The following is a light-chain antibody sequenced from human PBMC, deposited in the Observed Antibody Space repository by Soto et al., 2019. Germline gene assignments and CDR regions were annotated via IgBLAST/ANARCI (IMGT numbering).Light chain of an antibody. V-gene: IGKV3-20*01. Sequence: EIVLAQSPGTLSFSPGESGILSCRTSQTVNSPHLAWYQQKPGQAPRLLISGASTRATGIPDRFSGSGSGTEFTLTISRLESEDFAVYYCHQHETSPPTFGPGTKVDIK. J-gene: IGKJ3*01. CDR3: HQHETSPPT. CDR1: QTVNSPH. CDR2: GAS.